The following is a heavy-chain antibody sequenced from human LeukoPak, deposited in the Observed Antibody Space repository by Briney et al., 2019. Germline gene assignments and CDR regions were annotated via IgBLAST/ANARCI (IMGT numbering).Heavy chain of an antibody. CDR2: ISFDGTAK. J-gene: IGHJ6*04. Sequence: PGGSLRLSCAASGFTFSGYAMHWVRQAPGKGLEWVALISFDGTAKEYTDSVKGRFTISRDNAKNSLYLQMNSLRAEDTAVYYCAELGITMIGGVWGKGTTVTISS. D-gene: IGHD3-10*02. CDR1: GFTFSGYA. V-gene: IGHV3-30*04. CDR3: AELGITMIGGV.